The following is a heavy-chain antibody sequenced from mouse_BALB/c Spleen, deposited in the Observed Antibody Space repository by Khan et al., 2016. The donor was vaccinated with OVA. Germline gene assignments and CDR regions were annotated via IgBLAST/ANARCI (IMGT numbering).Heavy chain of an antibody. Sequence: VQLQQSGAELVKPGASMKLSCKASGYTFTSYDINWVRQRPEQGLEWIGWIFPGVDSTKYNEKFKGKATLTTDKSSSQAYMQLRRLTSDDSAVYCDARHYYGGNLYWYFDVWGAGTTVTVSS. J-gene: IGHJ1*01. CDR2: IFPGVDST. CDR1: GYTFTSYD. D-gene: IGHD1-1*02. CDR3: ARHYYGGNLYWYFDV. V-gene: IGHV1-85*01.